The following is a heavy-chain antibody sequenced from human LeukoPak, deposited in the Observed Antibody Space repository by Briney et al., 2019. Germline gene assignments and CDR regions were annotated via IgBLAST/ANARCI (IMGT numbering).Heavy chain of an antibody. D-gene: IGHD3-22*01. J-gene: IGHJ5*02. CDR1: GGSFSYYY. Sequence: KPSETLSLTCAVNGGSFSYYYWTWIRQPPGKGLEWLGEINDSGSTNYNPSLKSRGTISVDTSKRQFSLKMRSVTAADTAMYYCARSADYYDTVDPWGQGTLVTVSS. CDR3: ARSADYYDTVDP. CDR2: INDSGST. V-gene: IGHV4-34*01.